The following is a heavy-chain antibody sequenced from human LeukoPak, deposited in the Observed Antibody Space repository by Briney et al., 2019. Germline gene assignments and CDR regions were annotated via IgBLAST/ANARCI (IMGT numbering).Heavy chain of an antibody. D-gene: IGHD2-2*01. CDR2: ISGSGGST. CDR1: GFTFSSYA. J-gene: IGHJ3*02. Sequence: PGGSLRLSCAASGFTFSSYAMSWVRQAPGKGLEWVSAISGSGGSTYYADSVKGRFTISRDNSKNTLYLQMNSLRAEDTAVYYCATQIVVVPAAIDNDAFDIWGQGTMVTVSS. CDR3: ATQIVVVPAAIDNDAFDI. V-gene: IGHV3-23*01.